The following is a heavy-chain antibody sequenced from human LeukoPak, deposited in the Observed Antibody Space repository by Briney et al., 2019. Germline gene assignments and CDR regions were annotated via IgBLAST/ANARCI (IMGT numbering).Heavy chain of an antibody. Sequence: GASVKVSCKASGYTFTGYYMHWVRQAPGQGLEWMGGINPNSGGTNYAQKFQGRVTMTRDTSISTAYMELSRLRSDDTAVYYCARVPIAAAGTLFDYWGQGTLVTVSS. CDR3: ARVPIAAAGTLFDY. J-gene: IGHJ4*02. D-gene: IGHD6-13*01. CDR2: INPNSGGT. CDR1: GYTFTGYY. V-gene: IGHV1-2*02.